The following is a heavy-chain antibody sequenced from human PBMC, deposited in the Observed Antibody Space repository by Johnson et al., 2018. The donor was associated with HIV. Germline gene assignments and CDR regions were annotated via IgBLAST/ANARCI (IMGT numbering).Heavy chain of an antibody. CDR2: ISYDGSNK. CDR1: GFTFSSYA. D-gene: IGHD3-22*01. CDR3: ARVQITYDYDSSAYQAFDI. J-gene: IGHJ3*02. V-gene: IGHV3-30*04. Sequence: QVQLVESGGGLVQPGGSLRLSCAASGFTFSSYAMHWVRQAPGKGLEWVAVISYDGSNKYYADSVKGRFTISRDNSKNTLYLQMNSLRAEDTAVYDCARVQITYDYDSSAYQAFDIWGQGTMVTVSS.